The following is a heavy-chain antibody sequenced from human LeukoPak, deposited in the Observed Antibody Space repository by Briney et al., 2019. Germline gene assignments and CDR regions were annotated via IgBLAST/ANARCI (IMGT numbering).Heavy chain of an antibody. Sequence: TSSETLSLTCTVSGYSISSGYYWGWIRQPPGKGLEWIGSIYHSGSTYYNPSLKSRVTISVDTSKNQFSLKLSSVTAADTAVYYCARDPYYYDSRFDPWGQGTLVTVSS. D-gene: IGHD3-22*01. J-gene: IGHJ5*02. CDR2: IYHSGST. CDR3: ARDPYYYDSRFDP. V-gene: IGHV4-38-2*02. CDR1: GYSISSGYY.